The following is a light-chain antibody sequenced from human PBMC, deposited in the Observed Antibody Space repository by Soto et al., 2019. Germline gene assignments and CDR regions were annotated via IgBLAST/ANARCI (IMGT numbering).Light chain of an antibody. CDR3: QHRRNSPLT. CDR2: DAS. V-gene: IGKV3-11*01. J-gene: IGKJ4*01. CDR1: QTISNQ. Sequence: EIELTQSPGTLSLSPGETATLSCRASQTISNQLAWYRQKPGQAPRLLIYDASTRATGVPARISGSGFGTDFTLTISSLESEDFAVYYCQHRRNSPLTFGGGTKLEIK.